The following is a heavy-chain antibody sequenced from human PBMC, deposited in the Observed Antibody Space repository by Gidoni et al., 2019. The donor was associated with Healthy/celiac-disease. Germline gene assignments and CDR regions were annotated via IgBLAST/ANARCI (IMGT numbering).Heavy chain of an antibody. V-gene: IGHV3-13*01. CDR1: GFTFSSYD. CDR3: ARGQSEYWYFDL. CDR2: IGTAGDT. D-gene: IGHD6-19*01. J-gene: IGHJ2*01. Sequence: EVQLVESGGGFVQPGGSLRLPSAASGFTFSSYDMHWVRQATGKGLEWVSAIGTAGDTYYPGSVKGRFTISRENAKNSLYLQMNSLRAGDTAVYYCARGQSEYWYFDLWGRGTLVTVSS.